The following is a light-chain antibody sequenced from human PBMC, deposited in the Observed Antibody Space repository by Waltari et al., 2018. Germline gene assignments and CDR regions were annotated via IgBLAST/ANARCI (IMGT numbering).Light chain of an antibody. CDR2: RAS. Sequence: DIQMTQSPSSLSASVGDRVTITCRASENVHTFLNWYQQRPGKVPKLLIYRASTLQSGVPSRFSGSGSGTDYTFTISSLQSEDVATYYCQHGYGAPYTFGQGTKVEIK. CDR3: QHGYGAPYT. CDR1: ENVHTF. J-gene: IGKJ2*01. V-gene: IGKV1-39*01.